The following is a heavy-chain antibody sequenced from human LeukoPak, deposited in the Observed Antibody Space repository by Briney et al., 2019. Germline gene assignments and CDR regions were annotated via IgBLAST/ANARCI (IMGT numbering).Heavy chain of an antibody. D-gene: IGHD1-26*01. CDR3: ARSSGSYIGDVDY. CDR1: GFTFSSYA. V-gene: IGHV3-64*01. CDR2: ISSNGGST. J-gene: IGHJ4*02. Sequence: GGSLRLSCAASGFTFSSYAMHWVRPAPGKGLEYVSAISSNGGSTYYANSVKGRFTISRDNSKSTLYLQMGSLRAEDMAVYYCARSSGSYIGDVDYWGQGTLVTVSS.